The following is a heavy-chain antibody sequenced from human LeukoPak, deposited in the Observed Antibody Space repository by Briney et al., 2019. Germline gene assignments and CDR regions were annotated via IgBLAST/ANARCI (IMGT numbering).Heavy chain of an antibody. J-gene: IGHJ4*02. D-gene: IGHD3-9*01. CDR2: INPNSGGT. Sequence: ASVKVSCKASGDTFTGYYMHWVRQAPGQGLEWMGWINPNSGGTNYAQKFQGRVTMTRDTSISTAHMELSRLRSDDTAVYYCASGYDILTGYQSPVGYWGQGTLVTVSS. CDR1: GDTFTGYY. CDR3: ASGYDILTGYQSPVGY. V-gene: IGHV1-2*02.